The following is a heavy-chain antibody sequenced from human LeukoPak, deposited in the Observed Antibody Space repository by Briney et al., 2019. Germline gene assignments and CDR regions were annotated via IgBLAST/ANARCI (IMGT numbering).Heavy chain of an antibody. CDR1: GFIFSNYW. CDR3: ARESYSGGSIDY. D-gene: IGHD6-19*01. Sequence: PGGSVSLFCAASGFIFSNYWVHWVRHARGEGLVCVSRIDSEGSSTIYAHSEEGRFTISRDNAKKTLYLQVNSLRAEDTAVYYCARESYSGGSIDYWGQGTLVTVSS. J-gene: IGHJ4*02. V-gene: IGHV3-74*01. CDR2: IDSEGSST.